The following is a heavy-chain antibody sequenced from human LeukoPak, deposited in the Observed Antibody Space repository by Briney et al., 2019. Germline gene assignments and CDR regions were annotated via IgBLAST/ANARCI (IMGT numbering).Heavy chain of an antibody. CDR3: ARLALHNSGWFGGFDY. D-gene: IGHD6-19*01. CDR1: GGSISSYY. Sequence: PSETLSLTCTVSGGSISSYYWSWIRQPPGKGLEWIGYIYDSGSTNYNPSLKSRVTISVDTSKKQFSLKLSSVTAADTAVYYCARLALHNSGWFGGFDYWGQGILVTVSS. J-gene: IGHJ4*02. V-gene: IGHV4-59*08. CDR2: IYDSGST.